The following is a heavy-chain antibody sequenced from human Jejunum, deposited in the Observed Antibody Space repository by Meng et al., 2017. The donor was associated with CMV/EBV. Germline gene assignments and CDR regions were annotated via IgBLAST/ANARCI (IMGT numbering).Heavy chain of an antibody. CDR3: ARDLQLST. CDR2: ITSSSGTI. V-gene: IGHV3-48*04. Sequence: SVAASGFTFSSYSMNWVRQAPGKGLEWVSSITSSSGTIYYADSVKGRFTIFRDNAKNSLHLQMNSLRADDTAVYYCARDLQLSTWGQGTLVTVSS. J-gene: IGHJ5*02. D-gene: IGHD5-18*01. CDR1: GFTFSSYS.